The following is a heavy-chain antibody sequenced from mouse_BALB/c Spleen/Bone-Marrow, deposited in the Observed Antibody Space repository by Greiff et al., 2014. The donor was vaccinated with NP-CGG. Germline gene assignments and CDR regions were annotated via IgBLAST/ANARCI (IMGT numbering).Heavy chain of an antibody. CDR2: INPYNDAT. CDR1: GYTFTSYV. CDR3: AREGVDYFDY. V-gene: IGHV1-14*01. Sequence: EVQGVESGPELVKPGASVKMSCKASGYTFTSYVIHWAKQKPGQGLEWIGYINPYNDATKFNERFKGKATLTSDKSSSTAYMVLGSLTSEDSAVYYCAREGVDYFDYWGQGTTLTVSS. J-gene: IGHJ2*01.